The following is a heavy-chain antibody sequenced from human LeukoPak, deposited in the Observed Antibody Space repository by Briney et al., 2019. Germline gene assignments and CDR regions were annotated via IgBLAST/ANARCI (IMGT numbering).Heavy chain of an antibody. J-gene: IGHJ3*02. D-gene: IGHD4-17*01. Sequence: SGTLSLTCAVSGGSISSSNWWSWVRQPPGKGLEWIGEIYHSGSTNYNPSLKSRVTISVDTSKNQFSLKLSSVSAADTAVYYCARDDYAEGDDAFDIWGQGTMVTVSS. CDR3: ARDDYAEGDDAFDI. CDR1: GGSISSSNW. CDR2: IYHSGST. V-gene: IGHV4-4*02.